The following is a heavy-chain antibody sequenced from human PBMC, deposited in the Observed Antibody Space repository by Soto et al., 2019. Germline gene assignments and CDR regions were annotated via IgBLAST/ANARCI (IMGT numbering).Heavy chain of an antibody. V-gene: IGHV3-23*01. CDR1: GFTFSSYA. CDR3: AKDQWGVLMRAMGMDV. CDR2: ISGSGGST. D-gene: IGHD2-8*01. J-gene: IGHJ6*02. Sequence: GGSLRLSCAASGFTFSSYAMSWVRQAPGKGLEWVSAISGSGGSTYYADSVKGRFTISRDNSKNTLYLQMNSLRAEDTAVYYCAKDQWGVLMRAMGMDVWGQGTTVTVSS.